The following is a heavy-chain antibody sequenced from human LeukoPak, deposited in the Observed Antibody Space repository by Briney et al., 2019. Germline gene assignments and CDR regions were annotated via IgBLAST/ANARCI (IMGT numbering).Heavy chain of an antibody. CDR1: GGSFSDYY. J-gene: IGHJ6*02. CDR3: ARDGYSTPDV. Sequence: ETLSLTCAVYGGSFSDYYWSWIRQPPGKGLEWIGEINHGGSTNYNPSLKSRVTLSVDTSKNQFSLKLTSVTAADTAVYYCARDGYSTPDVWGQGTTVTVSS. V-gene: IGHV4-34*01. D-gene: IGHD6-13*01. CDR2: INHGGST.